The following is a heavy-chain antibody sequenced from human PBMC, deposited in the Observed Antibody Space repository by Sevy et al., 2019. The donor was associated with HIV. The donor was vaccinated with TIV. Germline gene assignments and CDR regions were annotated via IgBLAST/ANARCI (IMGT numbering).Heavy chain of an antibody. CDR2: IGTAGDT. CDR3: ARADPMTTRVGMDV. V-gene: IGHV3-13*01. Sequence: GGSLRLSCAASGFTFSSYDMHWVRQATGKGLESVSAIGTAGDTYYPGSVKGRFTISRENAKNSLYLQMNSLRAGDTAVYYSARADPMTTRVGMDVWGQGTTVTVSS. J-gene: IGHJ6*02. CDR1: GFTFSSYD. D-gene: IGHD4-17*01.